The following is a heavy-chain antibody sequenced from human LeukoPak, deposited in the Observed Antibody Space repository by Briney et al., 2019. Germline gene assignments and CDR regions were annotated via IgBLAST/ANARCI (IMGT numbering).Heavy chain of an antibody. D-gene: IGHD5-18*01. J-gene: IGHJ4*02. V-gene: IGHV4-61*01. CDR3: ARAAGYSYGANIDY. Sequence: SQTLSLTCTVSGGSISSGSYYWSWIRQPPGKGLEWIGYIYYSGSTNYNPSLKSRVTISVDTSKNQFSLKLSSVTAADTAVYYCARAAGYSYGANIDYWGQGTLVTVSS. CDR1: GGSISSGSYY. CDR2: IYYSGST.